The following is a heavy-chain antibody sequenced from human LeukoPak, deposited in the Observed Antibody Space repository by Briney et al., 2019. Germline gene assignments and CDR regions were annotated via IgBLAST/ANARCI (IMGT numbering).Heavy chain of an antibody. Sequence: PGGSLRLSCAASGFTFSTYGMHWVRQAPGKGLEWVAVIRYDGSNKNYGDSVKGRFTISRGNSKNTLYLQMNSLRAEDTAVYYCARALSAMVADNWGQGTLVTVSS. CDR2: IRYDGSNK. V-gene: IGHV3-33*01. CDR3: ARALSAMVADN. D-gene: IGHD5-18*01. CDR1: GFTFSTYG. J-gene: IGHJ4*02.